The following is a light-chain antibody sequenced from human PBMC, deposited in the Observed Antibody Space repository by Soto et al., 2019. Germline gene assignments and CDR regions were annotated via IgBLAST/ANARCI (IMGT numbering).Light chain of an antibody. V-gene: IGLV2-14*01. Sequence: QSVLTQPASVSGSPGQSITISCTGTSSDVGAYDYVSWYQQHPGKAPKFMIYEVTNRPPGVSHRFSGSKSGNTASLTISGLQAEDEADYYCCSYAGRYIYVFGTGTKV. J-gene: IGLJ1*01. CDR2: EVT. CDR1: SSDVGAYDY. CDR3: CSYAGRYIYV.